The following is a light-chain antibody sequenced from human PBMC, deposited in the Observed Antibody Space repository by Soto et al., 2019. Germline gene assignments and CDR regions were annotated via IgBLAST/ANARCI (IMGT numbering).Light chain of an antibody. Sequence: DIQMTQSPSTLSASVEDRVTITCRASQSISSWLAWYQQKPGKAPKLLIYKASSLESGVPSRFSGSGSGTEFTLTISSLQPDDFATYYCQQYITWTFGQGTKVDI. CDR3: QQYITWT. CDR2: KAS. CDR1: QSISSW. J-gene: IGKJ1*01. V-gene: IGKV1-5*03.